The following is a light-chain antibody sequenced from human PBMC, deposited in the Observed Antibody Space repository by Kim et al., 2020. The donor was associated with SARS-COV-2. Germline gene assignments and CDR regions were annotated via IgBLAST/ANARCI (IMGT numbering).Light chain of an antibody. CDR1: QGISNY. V-gene: IGKV1-17*03. CDR2: AAS. CDR3: IQYNSYPIT. Sequence: ASVGDRHTITCRASQGISNYLVWFQQKPGKVPKRLIFAASSLQSGVPSRFSGSGSGTEFTLTITSLQPEDSATYYCIQYNSYPITFGQGTRVEIK. J-gene: IGKJ5*01.